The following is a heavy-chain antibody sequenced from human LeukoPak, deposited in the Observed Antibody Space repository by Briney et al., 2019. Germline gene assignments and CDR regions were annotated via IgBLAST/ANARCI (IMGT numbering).Heavy chain of an antibody. Sequence: PSETLSLTFTVSGGSISSSSYYWGWIRQPPGKGLEWIGSIYYSGSTYYNPSLKSRVTISVDTSKNQFSLKLSSVTAADTAVYYCARHPTKMPGIAVAGTRDYFDYWGQGTLVTVSS. CDR1: GGSISSSSYY. J-gene: IGHJ4*02. D-gene: IGHD6-19*01. CDR3: ARHPTKMPGIAVAGTRDYFDY. V-gene: IGHV4-39*01. CDR2: IYYSGST.